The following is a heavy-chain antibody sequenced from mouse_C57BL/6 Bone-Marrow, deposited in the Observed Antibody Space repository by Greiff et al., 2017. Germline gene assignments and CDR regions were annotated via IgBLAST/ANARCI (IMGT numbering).Heavy chain of an antibody. CDR2: INPSNGGT. D-gene: IGHD2-4*01. CDR1: GYTFTSYW. Sequence: VQLQQPGTELVKPGASVKLSCKASGYTFTSYWMHWVKQRPGQGLEWIGNINPSNGGTNYYEKFKSKATLTVDKSSSTAYMQLSSLTSEDSAVYYCARLRIYYDYSWFAYWGQGTLVTVSA. CDR3: ARLRIYYDYSWFAY. V-gene: IGHV1-53*01. J-gene: IGHJ3*01.